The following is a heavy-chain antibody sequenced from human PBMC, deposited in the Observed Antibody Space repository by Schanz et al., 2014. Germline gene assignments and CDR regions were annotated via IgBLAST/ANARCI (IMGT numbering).Heavy chain of an antibody. CDR2: ISTFRNEDT. J-gene: IGHJ6*02. D-gene: IGHD6-6*01. CDR1: GYTFISYG. Sequence: QVQLVQSGAEVKKPGASVKVSCKASGYTFISYGIRWVRQAPGQGPEFMGWISTFRNEDTNSAQRFQGRLTMTTDTSTSTAYMELSSLRSEDTAVYYCATEGPRGTRHPINYYYAMDNWGQGTKXTV. CDR3: ATEGPRGTRHPINYYYAMDN. V-gene: IGHV1-18*01.